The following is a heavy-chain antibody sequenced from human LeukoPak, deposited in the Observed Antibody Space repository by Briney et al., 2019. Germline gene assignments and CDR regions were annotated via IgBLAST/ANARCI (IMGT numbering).Heavy chain of an antibody. CDR1: GGSISSYY. V-gene: IGHV4-4*09. J-gene: IGHJ4*02. D-gene: IGHD3-22*01. CDR3: AGTYYYDSSGYTQIRRFDY. Sequence: PSETLSLTCTVSGGSISSYYWSWIRQPPGKGLVWIGYIYTSGSTNYNPSLKSRVTISVDTSKNQFSLKLSSVTAADTAVYYCAGTYYYDSSGYTQIRRFDYWGQGTLVTVSS. CDR2: IYTSGST.